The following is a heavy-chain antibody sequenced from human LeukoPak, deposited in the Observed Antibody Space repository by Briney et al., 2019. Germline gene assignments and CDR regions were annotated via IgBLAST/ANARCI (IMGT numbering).Heavy chain of an antibody. CDR3: AKDRGDLPPYFDY. J-gene: IGHJ4*02. V-gene: IGHV3-30*02. D-gene: IGHD2-21*02. Sequence: GGSLRLSCAASGFSFSVYAMHWVRQAQGKGLEWVAFIRNDGSNENYADSVKGRFTISRDKSKNTLYLQMNSLRAEDTAVYYCAKDRGDLPPYFDYWGQGTLVTVSS. CDR1: GFSFSVYA. CDR2: IRNDGSNE.